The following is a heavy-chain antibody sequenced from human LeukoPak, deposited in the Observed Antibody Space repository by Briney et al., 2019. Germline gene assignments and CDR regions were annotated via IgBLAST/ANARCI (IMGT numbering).Heavy chain of an antibody. CDR1: GFTFSSYA. D-gene: IGHD6-19*01. V-gene: IGHV3-30*04. Sequence: GGSLRLSCVASGFTFSSYAMHWVRQAPGKGLEWVAVISYDGSNKYYADSVKGRFTISRDNSKNTLYLQMNSLRAEDTAVYYCARDALGASGYSSGWYFDYWGQGTLVTVSS. CDR3: ARDALGASGYSSGWYFDY. J-gene: IGHJ4*02. CDR2: ISYDGSNK.